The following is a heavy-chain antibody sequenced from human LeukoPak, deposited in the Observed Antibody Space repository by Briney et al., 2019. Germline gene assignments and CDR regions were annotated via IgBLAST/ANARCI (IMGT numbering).Heavy chain of an antibody. CDR1: GFTFSSYS. CDR2: ISSSSSYI. J-gene: IGHJ4*02. Sequence: KPGGSLRLSCAASGFTFSSYSMNWVRQAPGKGLEWVSSISSSSSYIYYADSVKGRFTIPRDNAKNSLYLQMNSLRAEDTAVYYCARDPPDSSGYFTGLDYWGQGTLVTVSS. V-gene: IGHV3-21*01. D-gene: IGHD3-22*01. CDR3: ARDPPDSSGYFTGLDY.